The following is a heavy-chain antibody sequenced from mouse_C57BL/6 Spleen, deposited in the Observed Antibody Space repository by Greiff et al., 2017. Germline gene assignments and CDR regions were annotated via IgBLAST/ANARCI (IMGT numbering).Heavy chain of an antibody. Sequence: VKLVESGAELAKPGASVTLSCKASGYTFTSYWMHWVKQRPGQGLEWIGYINPSSGYTQYTQKFKDKATLTADKTSSTAYMQLRSLTYEDYAVYYCASSYDGYRYFDVWGTGTTVTVSS. D-gene: IGHD2-3*01. CDR1: GYTFTSYW. CDR2: INPSSGYT. J-gene: IGHJ1*03. V-gene: IGHV1-7*01. CDR3: ASSYDGYRYFDV.